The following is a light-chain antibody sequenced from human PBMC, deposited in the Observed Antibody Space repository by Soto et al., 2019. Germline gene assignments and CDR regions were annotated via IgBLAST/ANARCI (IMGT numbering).Light chain of an antibody. Sequence: EIVLTQSPGTLSLSPGERATLSCRASQSVSSSYLAWYQHKPGQAPRLLIYGASSRATGIPDRFSGSGSGTDLTFTISIREPEDVAVDYCQQHGSSPSGALTFGGGTKVEIK. CDR1: QSVSSSY. V-gene: IGKV3-20*01. CDR3: QQHGSSPSGALT. J-gene: IGKJ4*01. CDR2: GAS.